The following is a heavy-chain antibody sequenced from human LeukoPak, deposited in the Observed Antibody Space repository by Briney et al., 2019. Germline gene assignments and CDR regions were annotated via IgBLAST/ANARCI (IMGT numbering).Heavy chain of an antibody. V-gene: IGHV4-4*07. D-gene: IGHD5-18*01. CDR2: IYTSGST. CDR3: ARENNLVYSYGYGGFDY. CDR1: RGSISSYY. Sequence: PSETLSLTCTVSRGSISSYYWSWIRQPAGKGLEWIGRIYTSGSTNYNPSLKSRVTMSVDTSKNQFSLKLGSVTAADTAVYYCARENNLVYSYGYGGFDYWGQGTLVTVSS. J-gene: IGHJ4*02.